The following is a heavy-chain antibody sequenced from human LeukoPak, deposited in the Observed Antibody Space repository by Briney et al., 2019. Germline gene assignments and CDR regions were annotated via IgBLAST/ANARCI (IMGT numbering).Heavy chain of an antibody. V-gene: IGHV3-30*04. CDR1: GFTFSSYA. Sequence: GGSLRLSCAASGFTFSSYAMHWVRQAPGKGLEWVAVISYDGSNKYYADSVKGRFTISRDNSKNTLYLQMNSLRAEDTAVYYCARDLWAAAGTFDYWGQGTLVTVSS. CDR2: ISYDGSNK. D-gene: IGHD6-13*01. CDR3: ARDLWAAAGTFDY. J-gene: IGHJ4*02.